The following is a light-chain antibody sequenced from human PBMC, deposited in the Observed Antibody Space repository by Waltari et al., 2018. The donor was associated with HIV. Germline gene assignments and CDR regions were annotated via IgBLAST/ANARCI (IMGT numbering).Light chain of an antibody. CDR2: AAS. CDR3: QQFNSYPLT. CDR1: QGISSH. J-gene: IGKJ4*01. V-gene: IGKV1-9*01. Sequence: DIQLTQSPSFLSASVGDRVTLTCRASQGISSHLAWYQQKPGKAPILLIYAASTLQSGVPSRFRGSGSGTEFTLTISRLQPEDFATYYCQQFNSYPLTFGGGTKVEIK.